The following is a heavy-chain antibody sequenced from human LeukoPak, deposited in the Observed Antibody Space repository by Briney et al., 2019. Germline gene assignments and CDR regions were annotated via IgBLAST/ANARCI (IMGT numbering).Heavy chain of an antibody. D-gene: IGHD2-15*01. CDR2: ISYDGSNK. Sequence: GRSLRLSCAASGFTFSSYAMHWVRQAPGKGLEWVAVISYDGSNKYYADSVKGRFTISRDNSKNTLYLQMNSLRAEDTAVYYCARGAPGDIVVVVAATPNYYFDYWGQGTLVTVSS. CDR3: ARGAPGDIVVVVAATPNYYFDY. V-gene: IGHV3-30-3*01. J-gene: IGHJ4*02. CDR1: GFTFSSYA.